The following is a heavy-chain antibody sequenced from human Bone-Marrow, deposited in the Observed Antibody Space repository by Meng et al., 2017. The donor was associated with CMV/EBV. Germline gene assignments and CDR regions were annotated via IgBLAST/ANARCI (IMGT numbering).Heavy chain of an antibody. CDR2: INPNSGGT. D-gene: IGHD3-10*01. V-gene: IGHV1-2*02. CDR3: ARGEYYGSGSYPTDY. J-gene: IGHJ4*02. CDR1: GYTFTGYY. Sequence: ASVKVSCKASGYTFTGYYMHWVRQAPGQGLEWMGWINPNSGGTNYAQKFQGRVTMTRDTSISTAYMELSRLRSEDTAVYYCARGEYYGSGSYPTDYWGQGTLVTVSS.